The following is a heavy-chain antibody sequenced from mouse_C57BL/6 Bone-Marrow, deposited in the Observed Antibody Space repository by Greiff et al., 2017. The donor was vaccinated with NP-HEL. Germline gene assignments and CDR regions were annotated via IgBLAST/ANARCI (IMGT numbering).Heavy chain of an antibody. CDR2: IRNKANGYTT. Sequence: DVQLVESGGGLVQPGGSLSLSCAASGFTFTDYYMSWVRQPPGKALEWLGFIRNKANGYTTEYSASVKGRFTISRDNSQSILYLQMNALRAEDSATYYCARGRRVAYWGQGTLVTVSA. CDR3: ARGRRVAY. V-gene: IGHV7-3*01. J-gene: IGHJ3*01. CDR1: GFTFTDYY. D-gene: IGHD2-12*01.